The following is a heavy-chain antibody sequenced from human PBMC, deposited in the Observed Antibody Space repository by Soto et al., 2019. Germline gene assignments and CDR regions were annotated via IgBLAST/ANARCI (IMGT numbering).Heavy chain of an antibody. CDR1: GGSISSYY. D-gene: IGHD6-13*01. Sequence: SETLSLTCTVSGGSISSYYWSWIRQPPGKGLEWIGYIYYSGSTNYNPSLKSRVTISVDTSKNQFSLKLSSVTAADTAVYYCARDEGEAGTNYYYYHGMDVWGQGTTVTVS. J-gene: IGHJ6*02. V-gene: IGHV4-59*01. CDR2: IYYSGST. CDR3: ARDEGEAGTNYYYYHGMDV.